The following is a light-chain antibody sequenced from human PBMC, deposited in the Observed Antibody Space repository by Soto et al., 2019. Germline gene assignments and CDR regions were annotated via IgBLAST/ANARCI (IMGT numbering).Light chain of an antibody. J-gene: IGKJ1*01. CDR2: DAS. CDR3: QQYHNYWT. V-gene: IGKV1-5*01. CDR1: QIINNW. Sequence: DIQMTQSPSTLSASVGDRVTITCRASQIINNWLAWYQQKPGKAPNLLIYDASKLESGVPSRFSGSRSGGGWARAGGSLQPDDLATYFCQQYHNYWTFGQGTKVEIK.